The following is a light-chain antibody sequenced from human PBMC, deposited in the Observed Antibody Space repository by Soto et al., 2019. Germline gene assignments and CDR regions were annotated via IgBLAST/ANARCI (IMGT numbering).Light chain of an antibody. J-gene: IGKJ1*01. CDR2: AAA. CDR1: QSITTY. Sequence: DIQMTQSTSSLSASVGERVTITCRASQSITTYLNWYQQTSGEAPKLLIYAAARLQTGVPSRFSGSGSGTDFTLTISSLQPEDFATYYCQQAYGAPPTFGQGTKVDIK. V-gene: IGKV1-39*01. CDR3: QQAYGAPPT.